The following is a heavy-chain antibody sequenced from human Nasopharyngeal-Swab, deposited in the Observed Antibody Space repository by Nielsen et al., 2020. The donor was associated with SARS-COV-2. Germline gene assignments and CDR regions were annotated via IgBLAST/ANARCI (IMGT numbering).Heavy chain of an antibody. J-gene: IGHJ4*02. D-gene: IGHD4-17*01. CDR1: GFTFSSYW. V-gene: IGHV3-7*01. CDR2: IKQNGGEK. Sequence: GESLKISCAASGFTFSSYWMSWVRQAPGKGLEWVANIKQNGGEKNYVDSAKGRFTISRDNAKNSLYLQMNTLRAEDTAVDYCVRDVIATVTTPPDYWGQGTLVTVSS. CDR3: VRDVIATVTTPPDY.